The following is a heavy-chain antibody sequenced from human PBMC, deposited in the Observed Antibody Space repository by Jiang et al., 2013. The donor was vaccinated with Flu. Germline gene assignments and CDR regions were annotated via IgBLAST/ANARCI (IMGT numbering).Heavy chain of an antibody. V-gene: IGHV3-72*01. CDR1: GFTFSDHY. Sequence: QLVESGGGLVQPGGSLRLSCAASGFTFSDHYMDWARQAPGKGLEWVGRIRNKANSYTTEYAASVKGRFTISRDDSKNSLYLQMNSLKTEDTAVYYCTRIRSVIDFWGQGTLVTVSS. CDR2: IRNKANSYTT. J-gene: IGHJ4*02. CDR3: TRIRSVIDF. D-gene: IGHD2/OR15-2a*01.